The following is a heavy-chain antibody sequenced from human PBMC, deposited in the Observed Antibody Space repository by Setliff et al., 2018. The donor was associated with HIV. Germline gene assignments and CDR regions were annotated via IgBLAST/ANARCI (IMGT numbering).Heavy chain of an antibody. Sequence: PSETLSLTCTVSGGSISSSSYYWGWIRQPPGKGLEWIGSIYYSGSTYYNPSLKSRVTISVDTSKNQFSLKLSSVTAADTAVYYCARLVVITTNFDYCGQGTLVTVSS. CDR3: ARLVVITTNFDY. CDR1: GGSISSSSYY. D-gene: IGHD3-22*01. V-gene: IGHV4-39*01. CDR2: IYYSGST. J-gene: IGHJ4*02.